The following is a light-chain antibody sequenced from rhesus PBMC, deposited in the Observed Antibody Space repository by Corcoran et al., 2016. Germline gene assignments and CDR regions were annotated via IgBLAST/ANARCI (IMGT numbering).Light chain of an antibody. CDR1: QGISNW. CDR3: QQHENSPYS. J-gene: IGKJ2*01. V-gene: IGKV1-69*01. CDR2: RAS. Sequence: DIQMTQSPSSLSASVGDRVTITCRASQGISNWLAWYQQKPGEAPKLLIYRASNLETGVPSRLSGSGSGTDCTLTISSLQSEDIATYYCQQHENSPYSFGQGTKVEIK.